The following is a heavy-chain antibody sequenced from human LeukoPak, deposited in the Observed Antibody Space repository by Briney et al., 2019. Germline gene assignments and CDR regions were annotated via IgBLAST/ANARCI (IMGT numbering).Heavy chain of an antibody. J-gene: IGHJ5*02. CDR3: ARDGLPLKLRCFDWAIRRTNWFDP. CDR1: GFTFSSYS. Sequence: GGSLRLSCAASGFTFSSYSMNWVRQAPGKGLEWVSSISSSSSYIYYADSVKGRFTISRDNAKNSLYLQMNSLRAEDTAVYYCARDGLPLKLRCFDWAIRRTNWFDPWGQGTLVTVSS. V-gene: IGHV3-21*01. CDR2: ISSSSSYI. D-gene: IGHD3-9*01.